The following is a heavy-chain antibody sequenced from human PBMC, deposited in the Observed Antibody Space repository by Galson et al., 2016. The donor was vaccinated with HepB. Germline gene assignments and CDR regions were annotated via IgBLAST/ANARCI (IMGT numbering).Heavy chain of an antibody. CDR2: IDPSDSYT. J-gene: IGHJ6*02. CDR1: GYSFSTYW. Sequence: SGAEVKKPGESLRISCKDSGYSFSTYWIIWVRQMPGKGLEWMGRIDPSDSYTNYSPSFQGHVTISAVKSISTAYLQWSSLKASDTGIYYCARQGSSAGELYYYYGMDVWGQGTTVTVSS. V-gene: IGHV5-10-1*01. CDR3: ARQGSSAGELYYYYGMDV. D-gene: IGHD2-15*01.